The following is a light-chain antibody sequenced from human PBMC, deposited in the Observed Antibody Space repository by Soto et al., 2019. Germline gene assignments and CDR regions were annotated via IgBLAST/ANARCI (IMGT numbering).Light chain of an antibody. CDR2: GAS. V-gene: IGKV3-20*01. J-gene: IGKJ5*01. CDR1: QSVSSSY. Sequence: EIVLTQSPGTLSLSPGARATLSCRASQSVSSSYLAWYQQKPGQAPRLLIYGASSRATGIPDRFSGSGSGTDFTLTISRLEPADFAVYYCQQYGSSPITLGQGTRLEIK. CDR3: QQYGSSPIT.